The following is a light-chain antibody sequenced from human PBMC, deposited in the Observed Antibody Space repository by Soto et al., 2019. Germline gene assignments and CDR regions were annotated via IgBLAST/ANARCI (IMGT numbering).Light chain of an antibody. CDR2: GVS. V-gene: IGKV1-17*01. CDR1: QGIRXD. J-gene: IGKJ1*01. CDR3: QQYAGFPRT. Sequence: ESQGIRXDLGWYQQKXGKAPKXXIYGVSNLQSGVLSRFSGSGAGTEFTLTISSLQPDDFATYYCQQYAGFPRTFGQGTKVDIK.